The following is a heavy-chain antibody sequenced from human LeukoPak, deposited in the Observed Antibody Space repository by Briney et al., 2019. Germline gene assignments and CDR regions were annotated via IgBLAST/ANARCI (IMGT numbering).Heavy chain of an antibody. D-gene: IGHD2-8*02. CDR1: GLTPRRYG. CDR2: IWYDGSNK. CDR3: ARGRWDTGGLHGLDV. J-gene: IGHJ6*02. Sequence: GVSLRLSCVASGLTPRRYGMHWVRQAPGRGLERVAVIWYDGSNKYYADSVKGRFTISRDNSQNTLYLQGNNLRAEDTAVYCCARGRWDTGGLHGLDVWGQGTTVTVSS. V-gene: IGHV3-33*01.